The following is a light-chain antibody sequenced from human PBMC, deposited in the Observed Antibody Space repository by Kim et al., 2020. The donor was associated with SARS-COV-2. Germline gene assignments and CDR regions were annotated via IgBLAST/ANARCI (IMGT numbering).Light chain of an antibody. CDR3: SSYTTIYSYV. J-gene: IGLJ1*01. Sequence: GHTITISCTGTSSDIGGFDYDSWYQQRPGKAPKLLIYGVTHRPSGFPDRFSGSKSGNTASLTISGLQAEDEADYYCSSYTTIYSYVFGTGTKVTVL. CDR1: SSDIGGFDY. CDR2: GVT. V-gene: IGLV2-14*03.